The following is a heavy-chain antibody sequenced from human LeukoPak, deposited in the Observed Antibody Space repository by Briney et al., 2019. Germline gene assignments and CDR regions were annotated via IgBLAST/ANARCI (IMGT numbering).Heavy chain of an antibody. Sequence: SVKVSCKASGDTFSSYAINWVRQAPGQGPEWMGRITPFLGIANYPQRFQGRVTITADESTTTAYMELSSLRSEDTAVYYYAREACREMGLMWPRLGGQDCRYDHWGQGTLVTVSS. CDR3: AREACREMGLMWPRLGGQDCRYDH. D-gene: IGHD3-16*01. V-gene: IGHV1-69*04. CDR2: ITPFLGIA. CDR1: GDTFSSYA. J-gene: IGHJ4*02.